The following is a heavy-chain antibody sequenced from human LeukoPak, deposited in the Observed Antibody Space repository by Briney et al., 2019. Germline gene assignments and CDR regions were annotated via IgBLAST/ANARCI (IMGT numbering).Heavy chain of an antibody. CDR3: ARGESSGSNWFDP. CDR2: IYYSGST. J-gene: IGHJ5*02. CDR1: GGSIRSYY. V-gene: IGHV4-59*01. D-gene: IGHD3-22*01. Sequence: SETLSLTCTVSGGSIRSYYWNWIRQPPGRGLDWIGYIYYSGSTNCNPSLKSRVTISVDTSKNQFSLKLSSVTAADTAVYYCARGESSGSNWFDPWGQGTLVTVSS.